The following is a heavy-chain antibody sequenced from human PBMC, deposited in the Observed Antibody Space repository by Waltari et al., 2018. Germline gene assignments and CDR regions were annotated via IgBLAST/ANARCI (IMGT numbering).Heavy chain of an antibody. J-gene: IGHJ4*02. Sequence: QLQLQESGPGLVKPSETLSLTCTVSGCSISSSSYYWGWIRQPPGKGLEWIGSIYYSGSTYYNPSLKSRVTISVDTSKNQFSLKLSSVTAADTAVYYCARDPGYGDLDQLYYWGQGTLVTVSS. CDR3: ARDPGYGDLDQLYY. CDR2: IYYSGST. D-gene: IGHD4-17*01. CDR1: GCSISSSSYY. V-gene: IGHV4-39*07.